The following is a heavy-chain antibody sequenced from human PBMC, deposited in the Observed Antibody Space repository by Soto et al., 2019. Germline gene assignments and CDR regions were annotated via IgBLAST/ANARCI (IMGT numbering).Heavy chain of an antibody. CDR3: ARTPDSYDSSGYYYYYGMDV. CDR1: GGSISGSNW. CDR2: IYHSGST. V-gene: IGHV4-4*02. J-gene: IGHJ6*02. D-gene: IGHD3-22*01. Sequence: SETLSLTCAVSGGSISGSNWLSWVRQPPGKGLEWIGEIYHSGSTNYNPSLKSRVTISVDKSKNQFSLKLSSVTAADTAVYYCARTPDSYDSSGYYYYYGMDVWGQGTTVTVSS.